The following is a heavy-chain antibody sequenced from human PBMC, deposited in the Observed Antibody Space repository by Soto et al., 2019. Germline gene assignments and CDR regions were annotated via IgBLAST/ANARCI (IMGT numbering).Heavy chain of an antibody. Sequence: ASVKVSCKASGYTFTSYGISWVRQAPGQGLEWMGWISAYNGNTNYAQKLQGRVTMTTDTSTGTAYMELRSLRSDDTAVYYCARDLRRAIAAAQAAYYYGMDVWGQGTTVTVSS. CDR3: ARDLRRAIAAAQAAYYYGMDV. CDR2: ISAYNGNT. V-gene: IGHV1-18*04. D-gene: IGHD6-13*01. CDR1: GYTFTSYG. J-gene: IGHJ6*02.